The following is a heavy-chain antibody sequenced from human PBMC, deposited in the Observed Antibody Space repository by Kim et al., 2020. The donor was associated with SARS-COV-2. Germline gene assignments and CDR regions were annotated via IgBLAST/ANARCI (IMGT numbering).Heavy chain of an antibody. CDR3: ATTATPDQQLLYAFDI. CDR2: LDWDDDK. CDR1: GLSLSTTKMC. V-gene: IGHV2-70*01. Sequence: SGPTLVKATETLTLTCSFSGLSLSTTKMCVSWIRQPPGKALEWLGLLDWDDDKEYNTSLKTRLTISKDTSKNQVVLTMTNMDPVDTGTYYCATTATPDQQLLYAFDIWGQGKLVIVSS. D-gene: IGHD2-21*02. J-gene: IGHJ3*02.